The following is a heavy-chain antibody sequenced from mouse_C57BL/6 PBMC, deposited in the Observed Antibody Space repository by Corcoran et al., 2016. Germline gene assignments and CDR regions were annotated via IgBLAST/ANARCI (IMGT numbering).Heavy chain of an antibody. CDR2: INTYSGVP. V-gene: IGHV9-3*01. D-gene: IGHD1-1*01. Sequence: QIQLVQSGPELKKAEETVKISCKASGYTFTTYGMSWVKQAPGKGLKVMGWINTYSGVPTYADDFKGRFAFSLETSASTAYLQINNLKNEDTATYFCAHITTVVEIDYWGQGTTLTVSS. J-gene: IGHJ2*01. CDR1: GYTFTTYG. CDR3: AHITTVVEIDY.